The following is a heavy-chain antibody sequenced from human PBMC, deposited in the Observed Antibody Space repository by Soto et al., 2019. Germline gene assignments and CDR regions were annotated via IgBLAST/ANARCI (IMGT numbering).Heavy chain of an antibody. V-gene: IGHV4-61*01. CDR3: ARYHDYGDYGYFDS. CDR2: IYNSKTT. Sequence: SLTCTVSGSSVSGGIYYWTWIRQPPGKGLEWIGYIYNSKTTNYNAALRSRVTISVDTSKNQFSLRLTSVTAADTAVYYCARYHDYGDYGYFDSWGQGTLVTVSS. D-gene: IGHD4-17*01. CDR1: GSSVSGGIYY. J-gene: IGHJ4*02.